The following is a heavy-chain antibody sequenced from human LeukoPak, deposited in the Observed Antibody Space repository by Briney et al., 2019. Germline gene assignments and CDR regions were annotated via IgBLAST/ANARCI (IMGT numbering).Heavy chain of an antibody. CDR3: ARDGTGPFDY. D-gene: IGHD3/OR15-3a*01. V-gene: IGHV4-34*01. Sequence: SETLSLTCGVYGGSFSGRYWSWIRQPPGKGLEWIGEINHSGSTNYNPSLKSRVTTSVDTSKNQFSLKLSSVTAADTAVYYCARDGTGPFDYWGQGTLVTVSS. CDR2: INHSGST. CDR1: GGSFSGRY. J-gene: IGHJ4*02.